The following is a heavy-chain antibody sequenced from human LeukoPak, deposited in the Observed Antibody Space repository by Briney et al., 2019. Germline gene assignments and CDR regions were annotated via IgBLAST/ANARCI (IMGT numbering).Heavy chain of an antibody. J-gene: IGHJ6*04. CDR1: GFTFSSYS. Sequence: GGSLGLSCAASGFTFSSYSMNWVRQAPGKGLEWVSSISSTGTYIYYADSMKGRFTISRDNAKNSLYLQMNSLRAEDTAVYYCAELGITMIGGVWGKGTTVTISS. D-gene: IGHD3-10*02. CDR2: ISSTGTYI. V-gene: IGHV3-21*01. CDR3: AELGITMIGGV.